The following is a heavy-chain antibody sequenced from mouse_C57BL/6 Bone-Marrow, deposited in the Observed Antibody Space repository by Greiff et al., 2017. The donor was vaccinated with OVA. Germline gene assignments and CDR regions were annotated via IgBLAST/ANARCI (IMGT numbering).Heavy chain of an antibody. Sequence: VQLMESGAELVQPGASVKLSCKASGYTFTSYWMHWVKQSPGQGLEWIGMIHPNSGSTNYNEKFKSKATLTVDKSYNTAYMQLSSLKTEDSAVYDCARSDDGTRYYFDDWGKGTTLTVSS. V-gene: IGHV1-64*01. CDR2: IHPNSGST. D-gene: IGHD2-3*01. CDR3: ARSDDGTRYYFDD. J-gene: IGHJ2*01. CDR1: GYTFTSYW.